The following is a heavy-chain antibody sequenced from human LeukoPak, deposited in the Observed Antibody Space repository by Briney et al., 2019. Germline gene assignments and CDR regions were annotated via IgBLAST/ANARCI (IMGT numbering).Heavy chain of an antibody. J-gene: IGHJ2*01. CDR1: GGSIRTDTFY. D-gene: IGHD6-19*01. CDR3: ARLRSGWPNWYFDL. CDR2: ISHRGST. Sequence: NTSETLSLTCVVSGGSIRTDTFYWGWVRQPPGKGLEWIGTISHRGSTNYTPSLNSRVTISVDTSTDQFYLQVTSVTVADTAIYYCARLRSGWPNWYFDLWGRGTLVTVSS. V-gene: IGHV4-39*07.